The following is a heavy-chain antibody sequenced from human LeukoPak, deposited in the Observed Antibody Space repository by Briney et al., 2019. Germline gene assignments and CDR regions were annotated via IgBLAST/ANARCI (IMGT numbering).Heavy chain of an antibody. Sequence: GGSLRLSCSASGFTFSRYAMHWVRQAPGKGLEYVSAISSNEGSTYYADSVKGRFTISRDNSRNTLHLRMSSLRVEDTAVYYCVKDSSSGSYFDYWGQGTLVTVSS. V-gene: IGHV3-64D*06. J-gene: IGHJ4*02. CDR3: VKDSSSGSYFDY. CDR2: ISSNEGST. CDR1: GFTFSRYA. D-gene: IGHD3-10*01.